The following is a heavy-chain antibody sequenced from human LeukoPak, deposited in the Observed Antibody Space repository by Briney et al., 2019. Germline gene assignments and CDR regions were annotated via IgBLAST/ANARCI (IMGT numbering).Heavy chain of an antibody. V-gene: IGHV3-33*01. CDR2: IWYDGSNE. D-gene: IGHD5-18*01. CDR1: GFTFNNYG. Sequence: GGSLRLSCAASGFTFNNYGMHWVRQAPGKGLEWVAMIWYDGSNEYYADSVKGRFTISRDNSKNTLYLQMSSLRAEDTAVYSCARGSYSQVSGLDYWGQGTLVTVSS. CDR3: ARGSYSQVSGLDY. J-gene: IGHJ4*02.